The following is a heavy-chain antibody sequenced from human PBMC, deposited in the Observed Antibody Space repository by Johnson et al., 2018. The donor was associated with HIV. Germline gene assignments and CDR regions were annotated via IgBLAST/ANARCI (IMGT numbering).Heavy chain of an antibody. CDR3: ARDPLENDYIWGQGAFDI. Sequence: VQLVESGGGVVQPGRSLRLSCAASGFTFRSYAINWVRQAPGKGLEYVSGITGNGGSTYYANSVKGRFTISRDNSKNTLYLQMGSLRAEDMAVYYCARDPLENDYIWGQGAFDIWGQGTMVTVYS. J-gene: IGHJ3*02. CDR2: ITGNGGST. D-gene: IGHD3-16*01. V-gene: IGHV3-64*01. CDR1: GFTFRSYA.